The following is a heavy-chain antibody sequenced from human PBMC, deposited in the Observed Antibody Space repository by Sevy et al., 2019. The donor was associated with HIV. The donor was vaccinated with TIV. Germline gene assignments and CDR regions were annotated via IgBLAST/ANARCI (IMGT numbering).Heavy chain of an antibody. CDR1: GFIFSNYD. CDR3: ARALDYYDSGGYFY. D-gene: IGHD3-22*01. CDR2: ISSASSYI. Sequence: GGCLRLSCVASGFIFSNYDMNWVRQAPGKGLEWVSSISSASSYIYYADSVKGRFTVSRDNAKDSLYLQMHSLRAEDTATYYCARALDYYDSGGYFYWGLGTTVFVSS. V-gene: IGHV3-21*01. J-gene: IGHJ4*02.